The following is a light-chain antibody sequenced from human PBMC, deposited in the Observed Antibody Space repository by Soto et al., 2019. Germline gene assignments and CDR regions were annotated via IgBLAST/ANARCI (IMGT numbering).Light chain of an antibody. V-gene: IGLV1-40*01. CDR3: RSYDSSLSAAV. CDR1: SSNIGAGYD. CDR2: GNS. Sequence: QSVLTQPPSVSGAPGQKVIISCTGSSSNIGAGYDVHWYQQLPGTAPKLLIYGNSNRPSGVPDRLSGSKSGTSASLAITGLQVEDEADYYCRSYDSSLSAAVFGGGTKLTVL. J-gene: IGLJ2*01.